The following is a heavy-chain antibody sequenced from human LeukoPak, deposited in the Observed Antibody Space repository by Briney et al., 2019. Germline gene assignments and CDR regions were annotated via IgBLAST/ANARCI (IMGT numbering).Heavy chain of an antibody. CDR1: GGSISSYY. V-gene: IGHV4-59*08. CDR3: ARHYGPAAPFHP. CDR2: IYYSGST. D-gene: IGHD2-2*01. J-gene: IGHJ5*02. Sequence: SETLSLTCTVSGGSISSYYLSWIRQPPGKGLEWIGYIYYSGSTNYNPSLKSRVTISVDTSKNQFSLKLSSVTAADTAVYYCARHYGPAAPFHPWGQGTLVTVSS.